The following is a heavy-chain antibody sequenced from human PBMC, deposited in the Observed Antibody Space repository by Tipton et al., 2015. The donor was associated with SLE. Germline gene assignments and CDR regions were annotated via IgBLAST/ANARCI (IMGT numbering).Heavy chain of an antibody. Sequence: TLSLTCAVYGGSFSGYYWSWIRQPPGKGLEWIGEINHSGSTNYNPSLKSRITMSVDTSKNHFSLNLSSVTAADTAVYYCARHAGDYAYFDSWGQGILVTVSS. D-gene: IGHD4-17*01. J-gene: IGHJ4*02. V-gene: IGHV4-34*10. CDR2: INHSGST. CDR1: GGSFSGYY. CDR3: ARHAGDYAYFDS.